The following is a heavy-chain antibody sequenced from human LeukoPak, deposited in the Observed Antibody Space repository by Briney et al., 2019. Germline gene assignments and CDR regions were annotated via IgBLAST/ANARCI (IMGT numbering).Heavy chain of an antibody. J-gene: IGHJ4*02. V-gene: IGHV3-30*03. CDR1: GFTFSSYG. Sequence: GRSLRLSCAASGFTFSSYGMHWVRQAPGKGLEWVAVISYDGSNKYYADSVKGRFTISRDSSKNTLYLQMNSLRAEDTAVYYCAGDGFSAAGSDYWGQGTLVTVSS. CDR2: ISYDGSNK. D-gene: IGHD2-2*01. CDR3: AGDGFSAAGSDY.